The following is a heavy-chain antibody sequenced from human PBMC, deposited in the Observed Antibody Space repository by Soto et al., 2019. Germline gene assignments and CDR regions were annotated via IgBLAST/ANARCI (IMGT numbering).Heavy chain of an antibody. CDR3: ARGRGYYYGSVSYYLPYYYYYYYMDV. J-gene: IGHJ6*03. CDR2: INPNSGGT. CDR1: GYTFTGYY. Sequence: QVQLVQSGAEVKKPGASVKVSCKASGYTFTGYYMHWVRQAPGQGLEWMGWINPNSGGTNYAQKFQGWVTMTRDTSISTAYMELSRLRSDDTAVYYCARGRGYYYGSVSYYLPYYYYYYYMDVWGKGTTVTVSS. V-gene: IGHV1-2*04. D-gene: IGHD3-10*01.